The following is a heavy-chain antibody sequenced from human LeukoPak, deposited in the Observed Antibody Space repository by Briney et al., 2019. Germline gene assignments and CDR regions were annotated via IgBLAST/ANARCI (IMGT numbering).Heavy chain of an antibody. CDR1: GFTFSSYA. CDR3: AKVAAPGAGSYRSTSPIDY. CDR2: ISGRGGST. J-gene: IGHJ4*02. V-gene: IGHV3-23*01. Sequence: GGSLRLSCAASGFTFSSYAMSWVRQAPGKGLEWVSAISGRGGSTYYADSVKGRFTISRDNSKNTLYLQMNSLRAEDTAVYYCAKVAAPGAGSYRSTSPIDYWGQGTLVTVSS. D-gene: IGHD1-26*01.